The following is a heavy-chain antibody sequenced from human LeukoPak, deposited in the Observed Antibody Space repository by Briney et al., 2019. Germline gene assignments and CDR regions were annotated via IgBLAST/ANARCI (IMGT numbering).Heavy chain of an antibody. V-gene: IGHV1-2*02. CDR2: INPNSGGT. J-gene: IGHJ5*02. D-gene: IGHD2-15*01. CDR1: GYTFTGYY. Sequence: ASVKVSCKAPGYTFTGYYMHWVRQAPGQGLEWMGWINPNSGGTNYAQKFQGRFTMTRDTSISTAYMELSRLRSDDTAVYYCARDRGGIVVVVAATSWFDPWGQGTLVTVSS. CDR3: ARDRGGIVVVVAATSWFDP.